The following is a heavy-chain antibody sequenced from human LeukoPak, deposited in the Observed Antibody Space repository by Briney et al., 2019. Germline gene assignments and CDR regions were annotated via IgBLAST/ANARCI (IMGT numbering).Heavy chain of an antibody. J-gene: IGHJ6*03. CDR2: IKQDGSEK. V-gene: IGHV3-7*01. CDR1: RFTFSNCW. Sequence: GESLTLSCAASRFTFSNCWMSWVRQAPGKGLEWVANIKQDGSEKYYVDSVKGRSTISRDNAKNSMYLPMNSLRAEDTAVYYCARDGATFSGYDWYYYMDVWGKGTTVTVSS. D-gene: IGHD5-12*01. CDR3: ARDGATFSGYDWYYYMDV.